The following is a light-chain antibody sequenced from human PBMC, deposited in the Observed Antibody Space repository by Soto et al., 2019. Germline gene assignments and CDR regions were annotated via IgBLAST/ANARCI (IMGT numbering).Light chain of an antibody. Sequence: EIVMTQSPAILSVSPGEGATLSCRASQSISSKLAWYQQKPGQTPSLLIYGTSTRATGIPARFSGSGPGTEFTLTISSLQSEDFAVYYCQQYDNWPLTFGQGTKVDIK. V-gene: IGKV3D-15*01. CDR2: GTS. CDR3: QQYDNWPLT. J-gene: IGKJ1*01. CDR1: QSISSK.